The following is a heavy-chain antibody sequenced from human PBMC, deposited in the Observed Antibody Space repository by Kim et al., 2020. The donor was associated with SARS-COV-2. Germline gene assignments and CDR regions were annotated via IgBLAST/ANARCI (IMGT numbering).Heavy chain of an antibody. CDR2: IHPDGTTT. D-gene: IGHD2-15*01. V-gene: IGHV3-74*01. CDR3: ARVQGYCSGGSCYGRSFDY. Sequence: GGSLRLSCAASGFTFSRFWMHWVRQPPGKGLVRVSHIHPDGTTTGYADSVKGRFTVSRDNSKNSLYLQMNSLTTEDTAVYYCARVQGYCSGGSCYGRSFDYWGQGTLVTVSS. CDR1: GFTFSRFW. J-gene: IGHJ4*02.